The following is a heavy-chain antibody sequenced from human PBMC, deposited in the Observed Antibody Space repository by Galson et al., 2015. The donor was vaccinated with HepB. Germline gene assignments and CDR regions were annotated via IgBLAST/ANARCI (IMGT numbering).Heavy chain of an antibody. J-gene: IGHJ3*02. CDR2: IYWDDDK. CDR3: AHRRYYYDTSGYYYLGAFDI. D-gene: IGHD3-22*01. CDR1: GFSLNTTEVG. Sequence: PALVTPTQTLTLTCTFSGFSLNTTEVGVGWIRQPPGKALEWLALIYWDDDKRYSPSLMSRLTITKDTSKKQVVLTMTNMDPVDTATYYCAHRRYYYDTSGYYYLGAFDIWGQGTMVTVSS. V-gene: IGHV2-5*02.